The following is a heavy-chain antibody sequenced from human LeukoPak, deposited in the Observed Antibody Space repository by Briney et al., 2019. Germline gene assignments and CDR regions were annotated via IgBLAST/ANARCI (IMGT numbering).Heavy chain of an antibody. D-gene: IGHD3-10*01. J-gene: IGHJ4*02. CDR3: AKDAHIGSGSGDY. V-gene: IGHV3-33*06. CDR2: IWYDGSNK. CDR1: GFTFNNYG. Sequence: PWGSLRLSCAASGFTFNNYGMHWVRQAPGKGLEWVGVIWYDGSNKDYADPVKGRFIISRDNSNNMLYLQMNSMRAEDTAVYYCAKDAHIGSGSGDYWGRGTLVTVPS.